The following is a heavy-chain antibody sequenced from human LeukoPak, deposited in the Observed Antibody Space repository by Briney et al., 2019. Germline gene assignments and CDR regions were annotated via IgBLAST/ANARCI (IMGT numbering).Heavy chain of an antibody. CDR2: IKQDGSEK. Sequence: PGGSLRLSCAASGFTFSSYSMSWVRQAPGKGLEWVANIKQDGSEKNYADSVKGRFTISRDNAKNSLYLQMNSLRADYTAVYYCARAMDYWGQGTLVTVSS. CDR3: ARAMDY. CDR1: GFTFSSYS. V-gene: IGHV3-7*05. J-gene: IGHJ4*02.